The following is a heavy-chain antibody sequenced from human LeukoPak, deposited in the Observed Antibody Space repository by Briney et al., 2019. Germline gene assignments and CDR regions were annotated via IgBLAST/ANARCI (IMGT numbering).Heavy chain of an antibody. J-gene: IGHJ4*02. CDR2: TYYKSKWYN. CDR3: ARGDQGLDY. CDR1: GDSVSGNRVA. Sequence: SQTLSLTCAISGDSVSGNRVAWNWIRQSPSRGLEWLGRTYYKSKWYNNYAVSVKSRITINPDTSKNQFSLQLSSVTPEDTAVYYCARGDQGLDYWGQGTLVTVPS. V-gene: IGHV6-1*01.